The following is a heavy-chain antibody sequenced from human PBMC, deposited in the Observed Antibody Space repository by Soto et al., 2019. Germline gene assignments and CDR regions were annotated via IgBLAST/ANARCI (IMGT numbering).Heavy chain of an antibody. D-gene: IGHD3-16*01. CDR1: GYTFTSYD. J-gene: IGHJ5*02. CDR3: ARETVSWFDP. Sequence: QVQLVQSGAEVKKPGASVKVSCKTSGYTFTSYDINWVRQATGQGLEWMGWINPNSGNTGYAQKFQGRVTMTRSTSIRTAYMELSRLRSEDTAVYYCARETVSWFDPWGQGTLVTVSS. CDR2: INPNSGNT. V-gene: IGHV1-8*01.